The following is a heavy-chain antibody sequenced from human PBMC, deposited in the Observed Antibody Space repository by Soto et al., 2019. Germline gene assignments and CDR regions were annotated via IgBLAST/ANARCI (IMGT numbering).Heavy chain of an antibody. J-gene: IGHJ4*02. CDR1: GFTFSSYG. CDR2: ISYDGSNK. V-gene: IGHV3-30*18. CDR3: AKDGGVGVVITLPDY. Sequence: GGSLRLSCAASGFTFSSYGMHWVRQAPGKGLEWVAVISYDGSNKYYADSVKGRFTISRDNSKNTLYLQMNSLRAEDTAVYYCAKDGGVGVVITLPDYWGQGTLVTVSS. D-gene: IGHD3-3*01.